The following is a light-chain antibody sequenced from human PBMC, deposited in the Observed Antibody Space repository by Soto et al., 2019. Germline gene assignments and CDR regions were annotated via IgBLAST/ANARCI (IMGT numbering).Light chain of an antibody. V-gene: IGKV2-40*01. CDR3: MQRIEFPLT. CDR2: TVS. CDR1: QSLLDSDDGYTY. Sequence: DIVMTQTPLSLPVTPGEPASISCRSSQSLLDSDDGYTYLDWYVQKPGQSPQLLIYTVSYRASGVTDRFSGSGSGTDFTLKISRVEAEDVGVYYCMQRIEFPLTFGGGTKVEIK. J-gene: IGKJ4*01.